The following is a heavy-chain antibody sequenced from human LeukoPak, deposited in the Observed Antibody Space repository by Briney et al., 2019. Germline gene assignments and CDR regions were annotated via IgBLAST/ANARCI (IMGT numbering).Heavy chain of an antibody. CDR1: GFIFSTYW. Sequence: PGGALRLSCAASGFIFSTYWMSWVRQAPGEGLEWVATIKQDGSEKFYVDSAKGRFTISRDNVKKSLHLQMNSLRGEDTAIYYCARGGGYASDYWGQGTLVTVSS. J-gene: IGHJ4*02. V-gene: IGHV3-7*04. CDR2: IKQDGSEK. CDR3: ARGGGYASDY. D-gene: IGHD2-2*01.